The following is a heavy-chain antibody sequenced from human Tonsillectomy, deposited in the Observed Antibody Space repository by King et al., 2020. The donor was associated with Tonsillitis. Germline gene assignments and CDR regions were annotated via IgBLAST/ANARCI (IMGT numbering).Heavy chain of an antibody. J-gene: IGHJ4*02. CDR2: IKSITDGGTT. D-gene: IGHD6-13*01. CDR3: SILPEAGPGY. Sequence: VQLVESGGGLVKPGGSLRLSCAASGFTYRNAWMNWVRQAPGKGLEWVGRIKSITDGGTTDYAAPVKGRFTISRDDSKHTLFLQMNSLKTEYTAVYYCSILPEAGPGYWGQGTLVTVSS. V-gene: IGHV3-15*01. CDR1: GFTYRNAW.